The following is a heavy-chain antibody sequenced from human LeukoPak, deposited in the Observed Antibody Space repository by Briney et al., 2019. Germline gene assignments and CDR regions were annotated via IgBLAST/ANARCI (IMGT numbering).Heavy chain of an antibody. J-gene: IGHJ4*02. CDR1: GYSFTSYW. Sequence: GESLKISCKGSGYSFTSYWIGWVRQMPGKGLEWMGIIYPGDSDTRYNPSFQGQVTIPAEKSISTAYLQWSSLKASDTALYYCASRKKGMATAGFDYWGQGTLVTVSS. CDR2: IYPGDSDT. D-gene: IGHD5-24*01. V-gene: IGHV5-51*01. CDR3: ASRKKGMATAGFDY.